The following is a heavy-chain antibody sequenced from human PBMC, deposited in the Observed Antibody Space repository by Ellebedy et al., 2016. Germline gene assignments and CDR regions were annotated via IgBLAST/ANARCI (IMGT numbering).Heavy chain of an antibody. CDR3: ARLVRSSWYADYFDY. CDR2: INHSGST. J-gene: IGHJ4*02. V-gene: IGHV4-34*01. CDR1: GGSFSGYY. D-gene: IGHD6-13*01. Sequence: GSLRLSXAVYGGSFSGYYWSWIRQPPGKGLEWIGEINHSGSTNYNPSLKSRVTISVDTSKTQFSLNLNSVTAADTAVYYCARLVRSSWYADYFDYWGQGTLVTVSS.